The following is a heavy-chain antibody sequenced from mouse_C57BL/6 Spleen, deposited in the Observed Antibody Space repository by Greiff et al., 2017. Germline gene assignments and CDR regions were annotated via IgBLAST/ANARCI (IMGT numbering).Heavy chain of an antibody. CDR3: ARADYDDVKDYYAMDY. CDR2: IYPGSGST. V-gene: IGHV1-55*01. CDR1: GYTFTSYW. D-gene: IGHD2-4*01. J-gene: IGHJ4*01. Sequence: QVQLQQPGAELVKPGASVKMSCKASGYTFTSYWITWVKQRPGQGLEWIGDIYPGSGSTNYNEKFKSKATLTVDTSSSTAYMQLSSLTSEDSAVYDCARADYDDVKDYYAMDYWGQGTSVTVSS.